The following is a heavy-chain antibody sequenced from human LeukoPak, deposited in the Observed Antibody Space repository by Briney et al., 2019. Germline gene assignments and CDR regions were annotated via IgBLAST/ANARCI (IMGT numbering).Heavy chain of an antibody. Sequence: SETLSLTCTVSGGSISSYYWSWIRQPPGKGLEWIGYIYYSGSTNYDPSLKSRVTISVDTSKNQFSLKLSSVTAADTAVYYCARDSSGSYGYWGQGTLVTVSS. J-gene: IGHJ4*02. D-gene: IGHD1-26*01. V-gene: IGHV4-59*01. CDR3: ARDSSGSYGY. CDR1: GGSISSYY. CDR2: IYYSGST.